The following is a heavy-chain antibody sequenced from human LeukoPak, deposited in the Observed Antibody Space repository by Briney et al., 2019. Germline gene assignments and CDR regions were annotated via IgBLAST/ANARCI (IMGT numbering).Heavy chain of an antibody. CDR1: SGSISSYY. J-gene: IGHJ4*02. V-gene: IGHV4-59*01. CDR3: AVTPIQANYFDY. CDR2: IYYSGST. Sequence: SETLSLTCTVSSGSISSYYWSWIRPPPGKGLEWIGYIYYSGSTNYHPSLKSRVTISVNTSKKQFSLKLSSVAAATTAVYYCAVTPIQANYFDYWGQGTLVTVSS. D-gene: IGHD1-1*01.